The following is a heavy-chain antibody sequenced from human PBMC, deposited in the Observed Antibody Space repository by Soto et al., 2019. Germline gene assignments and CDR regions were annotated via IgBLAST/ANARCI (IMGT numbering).Heavy chain of an antibody. Sequence: SETLSLTCSVSGGSMSEYFRSWIRQSPERGLEWIGYVYYLGSTDYNPSLKSRVTISVDTSKRQFSLRLSSVTAADAAIYYCARDGYDGSGSPYPAYWGPGTQVTVSS. V-gene: IGHV4-59*01. D-gene: IGHD3-10*01. CDR2: VYYLGST. CDR3: ARDGYDGSGSPYPAY. J-gene: IGHJ4*02. CDR1: GGSMSEYF.